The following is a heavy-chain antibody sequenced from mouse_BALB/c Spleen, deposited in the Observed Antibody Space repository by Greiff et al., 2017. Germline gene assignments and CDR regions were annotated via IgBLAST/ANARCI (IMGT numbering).Heavy chain of an antibody. CDR3: ARLAGVGRNYFDY. J-gene: IGHJ2*01. CDR1: GFTFSSYG. CDR2: ISSGGSYT. Sequence: EVQVVESGGDLVKPGGSLKLSCAASGFTFSSYGMSWVRQTPDKRLEWVATISSGGSYTYYPDSVKGRFTISRDNAKNTLYLQMSSLKSEDTAMYYCARLAGVGRNYFDYWGQGTTLTVSS. V-gene: IGHV5-6*01. D-gene: IGHD4-1*01.